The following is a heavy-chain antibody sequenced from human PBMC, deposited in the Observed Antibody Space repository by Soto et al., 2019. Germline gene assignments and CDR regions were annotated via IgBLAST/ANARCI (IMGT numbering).Heavy chain of an antibody. CDR3: ATRITVFGLLIPPFDP. D-gene: IGHD3-3*01. Sequence: PSETLSLTCTVSGGSITSSSHYWSWVRQPPGKGLQWVGDIYHTGVTHYNPSLKSRVTMSVDTSKNQFSLRLSSVTAADTAIYYCATRITVFGLLIPPFDPWGQGTQVTVSS. J-gene: IGHJ5*02. V-gene: IGHV4-39*07. CDR1: GGSITSSSHY. CDR2: IYHTGVT.